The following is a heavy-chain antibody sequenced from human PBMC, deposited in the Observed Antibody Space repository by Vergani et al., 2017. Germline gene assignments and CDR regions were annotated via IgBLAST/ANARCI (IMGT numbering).Heavy chain of an antibody. D-gene: IGHD3-22*01. CDR2: IYYSGST. CDR1: GGSISSGDYY. CDR3: ARQADYYDSSGYYYDYYYMDV. J-gene: IGHJ6*03. V-gene: IGHV4-61*08. Sequence: QVQLQESGPGLVKPSETLSLTCTVSGGSISSGDYYWSWIRQPPGKGLEWIGYIYYSGSTNYNPSLKSRVTISVDTSKNQFSLKLSSVTAADTAVYYCARQADYYDSSGYYYDYYYMDVWGKGTTVTVSS.